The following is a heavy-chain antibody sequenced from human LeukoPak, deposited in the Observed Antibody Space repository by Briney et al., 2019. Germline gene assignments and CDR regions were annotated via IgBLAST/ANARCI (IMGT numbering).Heavy chain of an antibody. CDR2: IYYSGST. CDR3: ARGLGYCSSTSWNSCNWFDP. Sequence: SQTLSLTCTVSGGSISSGGYYWSWIRQHPGKGLEWIGYIYYSGSTYYNPSLKSRVTISVDTSKNQFSLKLSSVTAADTAVYYCARGLGYCSSTSWNSCNWFDPWGQGTLVTVSS. V-gene: IGHV4-31*03. CDR1: GGSISSGGYY. J-gene: IGHJ5*02. D-gene: IGHD2-2*01.